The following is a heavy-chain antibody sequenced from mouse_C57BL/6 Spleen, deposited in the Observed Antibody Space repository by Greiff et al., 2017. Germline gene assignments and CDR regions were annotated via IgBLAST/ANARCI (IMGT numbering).Heavy chain of an antibody. J-gene: IGHJ4*01. V-gene: IGHV1-7*01. CDR1: GYTFTSYW. D-gene: IGHD2-1*01. CDR3: ARGAIYYGNYGYAMDY. CDR2: INPSSGST. Sequence: VQLQQSGAELAKPGASVKLSCKASGYTFTSYWMHWVKQRPGQGLEWIGYINPSSGSTKYNQKFKDKATLTADKSSSTAYMQLSSLTYEDSAVYYCARGAIYYGNYGYAMDYWGQGTSVTVSS.